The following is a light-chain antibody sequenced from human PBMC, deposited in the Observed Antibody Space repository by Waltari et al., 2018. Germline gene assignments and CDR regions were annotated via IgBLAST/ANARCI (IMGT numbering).Light chain of an antibody. J-gene: IGKJ4*01. CDR3: MQALQTPLT. CDR1: QSLLHSNGYKY. V-gene: IGKV2-28*01. Sequence: DIVMTQSPLSLPVTPGEPASISCRSNQSLLHSNGYKYLDWYLQKPGQSPQLLIYLGSNRASGVPDRFSGSGSGTDFTLKISRVEAEDVGVYYCMQALQTPLTFGGGTKVEIK. CDR2: LGS.